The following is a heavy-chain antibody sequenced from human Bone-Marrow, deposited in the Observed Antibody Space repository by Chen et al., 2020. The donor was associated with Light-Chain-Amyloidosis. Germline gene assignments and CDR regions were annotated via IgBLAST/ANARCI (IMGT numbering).Heavy chain of an antibody. Sequence: EVQLLESGGGLVQPGGSLRLFCVASGFTFSSHWMSWVRQAPGKGLEWVANIKQDGSEKYYADSVKGRFTISRDNAKNSLYLQMNNLRAEDTAVYYCARGGSYYYFDYWGQGILVTVSS. V-gene: IGHV3-7*04. D-gene: IGHD1-26*01. CDR2: IKQDGSEK. J-gene: IGHJ4*02. CDR3: ARGGSYYYFDY. CDR1: GFTFSSHW.